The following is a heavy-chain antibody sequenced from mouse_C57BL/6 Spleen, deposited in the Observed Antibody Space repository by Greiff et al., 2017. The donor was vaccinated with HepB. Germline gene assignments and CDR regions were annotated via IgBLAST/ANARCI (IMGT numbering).Heavy chain of an antibody. J-gene: IGHJ2*01. V-gene: IGHV1-55*01. Sequence: QVQLQQPGAELVKPGASVKMSCKASGYTFTSYWITWVKQRPGQGLEWIGDIYPGSGSTNYNEKFKSKATLTVDTSSSTAYMQLSSLTSEDSAVYYCARSLGGTVVAHFDYWGQGTTLTVSS. CDR3: ARSLGGTVVAHFDY. D-gene: IGHD1-1*01. CDR1: GYTFTSYW. CDR2: IYPGSGST.